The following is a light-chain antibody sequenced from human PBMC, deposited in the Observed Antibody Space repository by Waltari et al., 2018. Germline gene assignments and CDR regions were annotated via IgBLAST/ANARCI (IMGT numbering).Light chain of an antibody. V-gene: IGKV3-11*01. CDR3: QQRSNWPPSIT. J-gene: IGKJ5*01. Sequence: EIVLTQSPATLSLSPGERATSSCRASQSVSSYLAWYQQKPGQAPRLLIYDASNRATGIPAKFSGSGSGTDFTLTISSLEPEDFAVYYCQQRSNWPPSITFGQGTRLEIK. CDR2: DAS. CDR1: QSVSSY.